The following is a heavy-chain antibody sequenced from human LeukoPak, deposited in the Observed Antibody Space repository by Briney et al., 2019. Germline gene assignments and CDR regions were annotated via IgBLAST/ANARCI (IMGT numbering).Heavy chain of an antibody. CDR1: GYTFTSYG. V-gene: IGHV1-18*01. J-gene: IGHJ5*02. CDR3: ARARGEVVITTWFDP. Sequence: APVKVSCKASGYTFTSYGISWVRQAPGQGLEWMGWISAYNGNTNYAQKLQGRVTMTTDTSTSTAYMELRSLRSDDTAVYYCARARGEVVITTWFDPWGQGTLVTVSS. D-gene: IGHD3-22*01. CDR2: ISAYNGNT.